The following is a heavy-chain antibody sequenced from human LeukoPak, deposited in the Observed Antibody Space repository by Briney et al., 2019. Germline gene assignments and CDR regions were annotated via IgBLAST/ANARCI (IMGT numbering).Heavy chain of an antibody. D-gene: IGHD1-26*01. CDR2: IIPIFGTA. J-gene: IGHJ6*03. Sequence: SVKVSCKASGYTFTSYAMNWVRQAPGQGLEWMGGIIPIFGTANYAQKFQGRVTITADESTSTAYMELSSLRSEDTAVYYCARNPTNSGSYPYYYYMDVWGKGTTVTISS. CDR1: GYTFTSYA. V-gene: IGHV1-69*13. CDR3: ARNPTNSGSYPYYYYMDV.